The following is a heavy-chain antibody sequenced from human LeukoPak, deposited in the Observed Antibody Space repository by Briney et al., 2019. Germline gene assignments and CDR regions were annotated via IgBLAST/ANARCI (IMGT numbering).Heavy chain of an antibody. CDR1: GFTFSSYV. J-gene: IGHJ4*02. CDR2: ISYDGSNK. Sequence: GGSLRLSCAASGFTFSSYVMHWVRQAPGKGLEWVAVISYDGSNKCYADSVKGRFTISRDNSKNTLYLQMNSLRAEDTAVYFCATVGSGNTYGYGDYWGQGTLVTVSS. D-gene: IGHD5-18*01. V-gene: IGHV3-30-3*01. CDR3: ATVGSGNTYGYGDY.